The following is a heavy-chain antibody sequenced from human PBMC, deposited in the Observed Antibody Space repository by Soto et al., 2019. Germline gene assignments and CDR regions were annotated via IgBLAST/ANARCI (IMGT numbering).Heavy chain of an antibody. D-gene: IGHD2-8*01. V-gene: IGHV3-33*01. CDR2: IWYDGSNK. CDR1: GFTFSSYG. CDR3: ARDRRYCTNGVCLSRGMDV. J-gene: IGHJ6*02. Sequence: GGSLRLSCAASGFTFSSYGMHWVRQAPGKGLEWVAVIWYDGSNKYYADSVKGRFTISRDNSKNTLYLQMNSLRAEDTAVYYCARDRRYCTNGVCLSRGMDVWGQGTTVTV.